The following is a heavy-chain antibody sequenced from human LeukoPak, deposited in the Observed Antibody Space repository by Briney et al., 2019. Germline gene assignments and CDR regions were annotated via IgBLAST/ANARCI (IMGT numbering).Heavy chain of an antibody. CDR1: GYSFSNYW. J-gene: IGHJ2*01. Sequence: GDSWKISCKVSGYSFSNYWIGWVRQMLGKGLEWMGIIYPEDSDTRYSPSFQGRVTVSADKSISTAYLQWSSLKASDTAMYYCARSFGGWSSFSFFDLWGRGTLVTVPS. D-gene: IGHD3-10*01. CDR3: ARSFGGWSSFSFFDL. V-gene: IGHV5-51*01. CDR2: IYPEDSDT.